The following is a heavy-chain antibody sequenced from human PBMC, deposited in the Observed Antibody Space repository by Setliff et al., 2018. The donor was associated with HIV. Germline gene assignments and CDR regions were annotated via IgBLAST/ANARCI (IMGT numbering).Heavy chain of an antibody. V-gene: IGHV4-59*11. D-gene: IGHD3-3*01. Sequence: SETLSLTCTVSGGSISSHYWSWIRQPPGKGLEWIGSIYYNGITNYNPSLKSRVTVSVDTSKNQFSLKLSSVAAADTAVYYCARSEGIAWFDPWGQGTLVTVSS. CDR1: GGSISSHY. J-gene: IGHJ5*02. CDR3: ARSEGIAWFDP. CDR2: IYYNGIT.